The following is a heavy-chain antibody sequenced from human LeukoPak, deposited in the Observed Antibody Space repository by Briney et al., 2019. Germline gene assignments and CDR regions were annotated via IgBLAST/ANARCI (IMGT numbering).Heavy chain of an antibody. D-gene: IGHD2-15*01. J-gene: IGHJ3*02. Sequence: GASVKVSCKASGGTFSSYAISWVRQAPGQGLEWMGGIIPIFGTANYAQKFQGRVTITADKSTSTAYMELSSLRSEDTAVYYCARELWDIVVVVAATRGAFDIWGQGTMVTVSS. CDR2: IIPIFGTA. CDR1: GGTFSSYA. V-gene: IGHV1-69*06. CDR3: ARELWDIVVVVAATRGAFDI.